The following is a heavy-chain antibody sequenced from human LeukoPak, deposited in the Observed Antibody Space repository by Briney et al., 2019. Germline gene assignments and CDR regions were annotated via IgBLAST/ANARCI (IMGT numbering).Heavy chain of an antibody. J-gene: IGHJ4*02. CDR3: ARDQAEWELLDFDY. D-gene: IGHD1-26*01. V-gene: IGHV1-18*01. CDR1: GYTFTSYG. Sequence: ASVKVSCKASGYTFTSYGISWVRQAHGQGLEWMGWISAYNGNTNYAQKLQGRVTMTTDTSTSTAYMELRSLRSDDTAVYYCARDQAEWELLDFDYWGQGTLVTVSS. CDR2: ISAYNGNT.